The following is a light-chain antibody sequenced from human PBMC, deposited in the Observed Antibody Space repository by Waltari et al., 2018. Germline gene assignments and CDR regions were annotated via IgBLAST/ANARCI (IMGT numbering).Light chain of an antibody. CDR3: SSYTSSSTLV. V-gene: IGLV2-14*03. J-gene: IGLJ2*01. CDR2: DFS. Sequence: QSALTQPASVSGSPGQSITISCTGTSSTVGGYNYFPWYQQHPGKAPTLMIYDFSNRPSGVSNRFSGSKSGNTASLTISGLQAEDEADYYCSSYTSSSTLVFGGGTKLTVL. CDR1: SSTVGGYNY.